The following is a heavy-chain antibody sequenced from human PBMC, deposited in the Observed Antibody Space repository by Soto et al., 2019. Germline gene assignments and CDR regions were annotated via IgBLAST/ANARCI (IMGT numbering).Heavy chain of an antibody. CDR3: AVVAGSYWFDC. J-gene: IGHJ4*02. V-gene: IGHV3-64D*06. CDR2: IKNSGSTT. Sequence: GGSLILSCSASGFTFSSYGMHWVRQAPGKGLEYVSAIKNSGSTTNYADSVKGRFTISRDNSKNMLYLQMSSLTSEDTAVYYCAVVAGSYWFDCWGQGTLVTVS. CDR1: GFTFSSYG. D-gene: IGHD6-19*01.